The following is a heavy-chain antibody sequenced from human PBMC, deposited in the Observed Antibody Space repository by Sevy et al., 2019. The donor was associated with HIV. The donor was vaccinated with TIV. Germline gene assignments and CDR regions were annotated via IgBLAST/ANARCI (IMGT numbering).Heavy chain of an antibody. D-gene: IGHD3-16*01. CDR2: INQDGSEK. Sequence: GGSLRLSCAASGFTFSSYWMSWVHQAPWKGLEWVANINQDGSEKHYGDSVKGRVTISRDSSKNSLFLQVHSLRVEDTAVYYCARDSKADYNYGLEEMMAYWGQGTLVTVSS. V-gene: IGHV3-7*01. CDR1: GFTFSSYW. CDR3: ARDSKADYNYGLEEMMAY. J-gene: IGHJ4*02.